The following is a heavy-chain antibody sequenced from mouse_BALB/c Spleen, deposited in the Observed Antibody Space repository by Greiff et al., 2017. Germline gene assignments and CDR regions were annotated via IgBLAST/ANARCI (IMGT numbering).Heavy chain of an antibody. D-gene: IGHD1-1*01. J-gene: IGHJ1*01. CDR1: GYTFTDYA. Sequence: VQLQQSGPELVRPGESVKISCKGSGYTFTDYAMHWVKQSHAKSLEWIGVISIYYDNTNYNQKFKGKATMTVDKSSSTAYMELARLTSEDSAIYYCARGYGRYFDVWGAGTTVTVSS. CDR2: ISIYYDNT. V-gene: IGHV1-67*01. CDR3: ARGYGRYFDV.